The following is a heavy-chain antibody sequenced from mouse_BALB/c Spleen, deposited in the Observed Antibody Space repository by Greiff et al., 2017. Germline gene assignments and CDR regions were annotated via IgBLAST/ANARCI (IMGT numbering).Heavy chain of an antibody. CDR3: AKRGGRLRDYAMDY. D-gene: IGHD2-2*01. V-gene: IGHV2-3*01. CDR2: IWGDGST. J-gene: IGHJ4*01. Sequence: VKVVESGPGLVAPSQSLSLTCTVSGFSFTSYGVSWVRPPPGKGLEWLGVIWGDGSTNYHSALISRLSISKDNSKSQVFLKLNSLQTDDTATYYCAKRGGRLRDYAMDYWGQGTSVTVSS. CDR1: GFSFTSYG.